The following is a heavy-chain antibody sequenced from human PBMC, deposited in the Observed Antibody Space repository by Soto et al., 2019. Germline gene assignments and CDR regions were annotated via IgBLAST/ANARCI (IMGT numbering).Heavy chain of an antibody. CDR2: INQDGSEK. J-gene: IGHJ4*02. CDR1: GFMFRSYW. Sequence: EVQLVESGGGLVQPGGSLRLSCAASGFMFRSYWMSWVLQAPGKGLEWVASINQDGSEKSYVDSVDGRYTVSRDNGKNSLFLQIKSLRAEDTATYYCARAWNPASLLDYWGQGILVAVSS. V-gene: IGHV3-7*03. D-gene: IGHD1-1*01. CDR3: ARAWNPASLLDY.